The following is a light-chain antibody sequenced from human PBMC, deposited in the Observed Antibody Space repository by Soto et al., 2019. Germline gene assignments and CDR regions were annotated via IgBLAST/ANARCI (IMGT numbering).Light chain of an antibody. Sequence: QSVLTQPPSASGTPGQRVTISCSGSSSNIRSNTVNWYKQLPGTAPKLLIYGSDRRPSGVPDRFSGSKSGTSASLAISGLQSEDEADYYCAAWDNSLNGYVFGTGTKLTVL. J-gene: IGLJ1*01. V-gene: IGLV1-44*01. CDR3: AAWDNSLNGYV. CDR1: SSNIRSNT. CDR2: GSD.